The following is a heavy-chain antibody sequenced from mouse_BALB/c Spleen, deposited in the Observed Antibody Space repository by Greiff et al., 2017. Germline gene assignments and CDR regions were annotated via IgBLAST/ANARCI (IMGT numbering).Heavy chain of an antibody. J-gene: IGHJ2*01. CDR1: GYAFSSYW. CDR2: IYPGDGDT. CDR3: ARRGGNYGFDY. V-gene: IGHV1-80*01. D-gene: IGHD2-1*01. Sequence: QVQLQQSGAELVRPGSSVKISCKASGYAFSSYWMNWVKQRPGQGLEWIGQIYPGDGDTNYNGKFKGKATLTADKSSSTAYMQLSSLTSEDSAVYFCARRGGNYGFDYWGQGTTLTVSS.